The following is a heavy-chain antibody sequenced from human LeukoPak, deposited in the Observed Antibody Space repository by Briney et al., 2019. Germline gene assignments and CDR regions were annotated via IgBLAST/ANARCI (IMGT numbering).Heavy chain of an antibody. CDR2: INPNSGGT. CDR3: ARVRETSSTSCYVDY. V-gene: IGHV1-2*02. D-gene: IGHD2-2*01. CDR1: GYTFTSYG. J-gene: IGHJ4*02. Sequence: ASVKVSCKASGYTFTSYGISWVRQAPGQGLEWMGWINPNSGGTNYAQKFQGRVTMTRDTSISTAYMELSRLRSDDTAVYYCARVRETSSTSCYVDYWGQGTLVTVSS.